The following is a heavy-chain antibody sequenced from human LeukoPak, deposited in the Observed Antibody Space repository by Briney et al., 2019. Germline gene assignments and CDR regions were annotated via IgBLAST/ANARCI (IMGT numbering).Heavy chain of an antibody. J-gene: IGHJ4*02. V-gene: IGHV4-39*01. CDR1: GGSIYSTSFY. Sequence: SETLSLACTVSGGSIYSTSFYWGWLRQPPGKGLVWIGSMYYDGNTYHTPSLKSRIPISVDTSNSQFSLSRLSVPPAHTAVYVCARRSDSGSDDVEDYFDSWGQGTLVTVSS. D-gene: IGHD1-26*01. CDR2: MYYDGNT. CDR3: ARRSDSGSDDVEDYFDS.